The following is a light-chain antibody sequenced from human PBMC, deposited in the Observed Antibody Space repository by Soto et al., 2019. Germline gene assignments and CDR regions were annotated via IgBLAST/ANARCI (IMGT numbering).Light chain of an antibody. J-gene: IGKJ1*01. CDR3: KQYGTT. CDR2: GAS. V-gene: IGKV3-20*01. Sequence: EIVLTQSPGTLSLSPGERATLSCRASQSVSSSYLAWYQQKPGQAPRLLIYGASSRATGIPDRFSGSGSGTDFTLTLSRLEPEDFAVYYCKQYGTTFGQGTKVEIK. CDR1: QSVSSSY.